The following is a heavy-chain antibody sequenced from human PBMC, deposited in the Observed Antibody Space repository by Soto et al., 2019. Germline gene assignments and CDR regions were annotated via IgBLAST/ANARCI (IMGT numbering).Heavy chain of an antibody. J-gene: IGHJ4*02. CDR3: ARGQSSLLLDC. V-gene: IGHV4-34*01. Sequence: QVQLQQWGAGLLKPSETLSLTCAVYGGSFSAYYWSWIRQPPGKGLEWIGEINHSGRTNYNPSLKSRVSISVDTSNNRFSLKLSSVTAADTAVYYCARGQSSLLLDCWGQGILVTVSS. CDR1: GGSFSAYY. CDR2: INHSGRT. D-gene: IGHD2-8*02.